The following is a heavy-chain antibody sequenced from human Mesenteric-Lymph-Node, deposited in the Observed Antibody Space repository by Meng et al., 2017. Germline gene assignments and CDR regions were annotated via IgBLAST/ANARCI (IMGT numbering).Heavy chain of an antibody. CDR2: IYYSGNT. V-gene: IGHV4-59*02. D-gene: IGHD2-2*01. J-gene: IGHJ4*02. CDR1: GGSVSGYY. CDR3: ARGGGCSSSSCDLDY. Sequence: VHGTRLGPGLAKPSETLSLTCTVSGGSVSGYYWSWIRQPPGKGLEWIGYIYYSGNTYYNPSLKSRVTISVDKSKNQFSLKLSSVTAADTAMYYCARGGGCSSSSCDLDYWGQGVLVTVSS.